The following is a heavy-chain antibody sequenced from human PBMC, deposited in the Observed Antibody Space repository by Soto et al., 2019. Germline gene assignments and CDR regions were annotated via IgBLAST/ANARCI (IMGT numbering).Heavy chain of an antibody. D-gene: IGHD3-22*01. J-gene: IGHJ3*02. CDR1: GYTFTGYY. CDR2: INPNSGGT. Sequence: GASVKVSCKASGYTFTGYYMHWVRQAPGQGLEWMGWINPNSGGTNYAQKFQGWVTMTRDTSISTAYMELSRLRSDDTAVYYCATRSTYYYDSSGLGAFDIWGQGTMVTVS. V-gene: IGHV1-2*04. CDR3: ATRSTYYYDSSGLGAFDI.